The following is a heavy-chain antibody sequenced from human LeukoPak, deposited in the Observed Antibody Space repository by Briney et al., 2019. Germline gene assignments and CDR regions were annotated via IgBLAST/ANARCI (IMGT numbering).Heavy chain of an antibody. Sequence: ASVKVSCKASGYTFTSYGISWVRQAPGQGLEGMGWISPYNGNTNYAQKLQGRVTMTTDTSTSKAYMELRSLRSDDTAVYYCARDDPRITIFGVVISPFDYWGQGTLVTVSS. CDR3: ARDDPRITIFGVVISPFDY. D-gene: IGHD3-3*01. V-gene: IGHV1-18*01. CDR2: ISPYNGNT. J-gene: IGHJ4*02. CDR1: GYTFTSYG.